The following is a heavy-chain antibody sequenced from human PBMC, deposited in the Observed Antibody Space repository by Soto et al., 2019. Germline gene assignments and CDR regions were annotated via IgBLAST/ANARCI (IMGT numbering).Heavy chain of an antibody. J-gene: IGHJ5*02. D-gene: IGHD1-26*01. CDR2: ISAYNDNT. V-gene: IGHV1-18*01. CDR3: ARDGDVGATTRGFDP. Sequence: QVQLVQSGAEVKKPGASVKVSCMASGYTFTSYGISWVRQAPGQGLEWMGWISAYNDNTNYAQKLQGRVTMTTDTSTSTAYKELRSLRSDDTAVYYCARDGDVGATTRGFDPWGQGTLVTVSS. CDR1: GYTFTSYG.